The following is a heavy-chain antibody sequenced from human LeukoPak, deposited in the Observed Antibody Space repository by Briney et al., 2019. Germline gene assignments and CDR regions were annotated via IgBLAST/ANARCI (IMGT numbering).Heavy chain of an antibody. J-gene: IGHJ4*02. V-gene: IGHV4-39*01. CDR3: ARRGYYDFWSGYYEEYDY. Sequence: SETLSLTCTVSGGSISSSSYYWGWIRRPPGKGLEWIGSIYYSGSTYYNPSLKSRVTISVDTSKNQFSLKLSSVTAADTAVYYCARRGYYDFWSGYYEEYDYWGQGTLVTVSS. D-gene: IGHD3-3*01. CDR2: IYYSGST. CDR1: GGSISSSSYY.